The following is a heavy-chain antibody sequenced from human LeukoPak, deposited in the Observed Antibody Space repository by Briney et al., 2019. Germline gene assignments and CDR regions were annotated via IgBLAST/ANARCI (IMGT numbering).Heavy chain of an antibody. CDR2: IWYDGSNK. CDR3: ARIAVAEEYYYYTMDV. V-gene: IGHV3-33*08. CDR1: GFTFSRDW. J-gene: IGHJ6*02. Sequence: GGSLRLSCAASGFTFSRDWMHWVRQAPGKGLEWVAVIWYDGSNKFYADSVKGRFTISRDNSKNTLYLQMNILRAEDTAVYFCARIAVAEEYYYYTMDVWGQGTTVTVSS. D-gene: IGHD6-19*01.